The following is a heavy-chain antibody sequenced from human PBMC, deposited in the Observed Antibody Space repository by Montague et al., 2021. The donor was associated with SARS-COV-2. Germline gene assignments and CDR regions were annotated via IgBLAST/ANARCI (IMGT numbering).Heavy chain of an antibody. CDR3: ATEGLSVFGVVIYAFHM. Sequence: SVKVSCKVSGYTVTEAPMHWVRQAPGKGLEWMGSFDPAHGETVYAQKCQDRVTMTEDTSTDTAYMELSSLRLEDTAVYYCATEGLSVFGVVIYAFHMWGQGTMVTVSS. V-gene: IGHV1-24*01. CDR2: FDPAHGET. J-gene: IGHJ3*02. D-gene: IGHD3-3*01. CDR1: GYTVTEAP.